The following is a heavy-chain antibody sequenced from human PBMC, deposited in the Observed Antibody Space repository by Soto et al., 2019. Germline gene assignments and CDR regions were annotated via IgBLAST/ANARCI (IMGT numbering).Heavy chain of an antibody. V-gene: IGHV3-30-3*01. Sequence: PGGSLRLSCAASGFTFSSYAMHWVRQAPGKGLEWVAVISYDGSNKYYADSVKGRFTISRDNSKNTLYLQMNSLRAEDTAVYYCATGYSSSWQDYWGQGTLVPVSS. CDR3: ATGYSSSWQDY. J-gene: IGHJ4*02. CDR1: GFTFSSYA. D-gene: IGHD6-13*01. CDR2: ISYDGSNK.